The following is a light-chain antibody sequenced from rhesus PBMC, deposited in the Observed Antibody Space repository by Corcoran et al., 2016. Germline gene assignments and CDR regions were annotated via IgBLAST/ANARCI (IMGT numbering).Light chain of an antibody. J-gene: IGKJ1*01. CDR1: QSISSW. CDR3: LQYSSSHQT. CDR2: KAS. V-gene: IGKV1-22*01. Sequence: DIQMTQSPSSLSASVGDTVTITCRASQSISSWLDWYQQKPEKAPKLLIYKASILQSGVPSRFSGSGSGTEVTLTISSLQPEDFATYYCLQYSSSHQTFGQGTKVEIK.